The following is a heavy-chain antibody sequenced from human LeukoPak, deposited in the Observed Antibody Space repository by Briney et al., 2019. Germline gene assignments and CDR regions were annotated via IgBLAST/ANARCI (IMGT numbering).Heavy chain of an antibody. V-gene: IGHV4-38-2*02. Sequence: SETLSLTCTVSGDSISSGNYWGWIRQPPGKGLEWIGSIHHSGTTYYNPSLKSRVTISVDTSKNQFSLKLNSVTTADTAVYYCARVDFGVVPASNFDLWGRGTLVTVSS. J-gene: IGHJ2*01. D-gene: IGHD2-2*03. CDR2: IHHSGTT. CDR3: ARVDFGVVPASNFDL. CDR1: GDSISSGNY.